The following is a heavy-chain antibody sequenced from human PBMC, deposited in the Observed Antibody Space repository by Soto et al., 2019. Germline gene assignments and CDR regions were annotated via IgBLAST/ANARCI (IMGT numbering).Heavy chain of an antibody. CDR3: ARSVVNGDFTHYYGMDV. J-gene: IGHJ6*02. D-gene: IGHD2-2*01. CDR2: INHSGST. V-gene: IGHV4-34*01. CDR1: GGSFSGYY. Sequence: QVQLQQWGAGLLKPSETLSLTCAVYGGSFSGYYWSWIRQPPGKGLEWIGEINHSGSTNYNPSLKSRVTISVDTSKNQFSLKLSSVTDADTAVYYCARSVVNGDFTHYYGMDVWGQGTTVTVSS.